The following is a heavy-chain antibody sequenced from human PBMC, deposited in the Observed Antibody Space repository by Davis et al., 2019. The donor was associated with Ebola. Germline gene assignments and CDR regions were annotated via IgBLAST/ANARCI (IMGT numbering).Heavy chain of an antibody. D-gene: IGHD6-19*01. CDR2: IYYEGTT. Sequence: SETLSLTCTVSGGSISSYYWNWIRQPPGKGLEWIGFIYYEGTTNYNPSLKSRVTISVDTSKNQFSLKLSSVTAADTAVYYCARQIAVGYYYGMDVWGQGTTVTVSS. V-gene: IGHV4-59*08. J-gene: IGHJ6*02. CDR1: GGSISSYY. CDR3: ARQIAVGYYYGMDV.